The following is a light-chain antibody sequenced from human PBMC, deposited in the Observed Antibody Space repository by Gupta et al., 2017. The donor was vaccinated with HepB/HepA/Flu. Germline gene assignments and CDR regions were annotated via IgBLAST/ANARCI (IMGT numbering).Light chain of an antibody. CDR1: QAIRSY. Sequence: DIQLTQFPSFLSASAGDRVIITCRASQAIRSYLAWYQQKPGNAPKLLISVISNLQSGAPSRFSGSASGTDFTLTITNLQPEDIATYYCQQASINPLSFGGGTKVEI. CDR2: VIS. CDR3: QQASINPLS. V-gene: IGKV1-9*01. J-gene: IGKJ4*01.